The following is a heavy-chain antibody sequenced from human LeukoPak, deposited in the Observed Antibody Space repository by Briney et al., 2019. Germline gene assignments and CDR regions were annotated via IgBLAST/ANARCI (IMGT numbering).Heavy chain of an antibody. D-gene: IGHD3-10*01. CDR3: ARFHYYGSFGTDY. CDR2: IIPIFGTA. J-gene: IGHJ4*02. Sequence: SVKVSCKASGGTFSSYAISWVRQAPGQGLEWMGGIIPIFGTANYAQKFQGRVTITADESTSTAYMELSSLRSEDTAVYYCARFHYYGSFGTDYWGQGTLVTVSS. CDR1: GGTFSSYA. V-gene: IGHV1-69*01.